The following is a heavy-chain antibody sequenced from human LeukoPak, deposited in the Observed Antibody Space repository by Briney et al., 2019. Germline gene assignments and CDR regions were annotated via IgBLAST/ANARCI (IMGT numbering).Heavy chain of an antibody. D-gene: IGHD6-13*01. V-gene: IGHV3-23*01. CDR1: GFTFSSYA. Sequence: GGSLRPSCAASGFTFSSYAMSWVRQAPGKGPEWVSAISGSGGSTYYADSVKGRFTISRDNSKNTLYLQMNSLRAEDTAVYYCAKDHSLVAGQADYWGQGTLVTVSS. CDR3: AKDHSLVAGQADY. CDR2: ISGSGGST. J-gene: IGHJ4*02.